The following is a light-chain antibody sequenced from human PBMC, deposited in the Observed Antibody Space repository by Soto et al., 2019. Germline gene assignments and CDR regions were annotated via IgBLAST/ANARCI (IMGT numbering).Light chain of an antibody. CDR1: QRIDSNY. Sequence: EIVLTQSPATLSLSVGERATLSCGASQRIDSNYVAWYQQKPGLAPRLLIYDASSRASGIPDRFSGSGSGTDFTLTISRLEPDDFAVYYCQQYETSPAAVTFGGGTKVDIK. CDR2: DAS. CDR3: QQYETSPAAVT. J-gene: IGKJ4*01. V-gene: IGKV3D-20*01.